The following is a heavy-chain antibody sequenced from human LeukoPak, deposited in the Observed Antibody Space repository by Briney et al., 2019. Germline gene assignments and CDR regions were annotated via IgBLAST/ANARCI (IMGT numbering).Heavy chain of an antibody. CDR3: AREVPPSSSGHYMDV. Sequence: GGSLRLSCAASGFTFSSYSMNWVRQAPGKGLEWVSSISSSSSYIYYADSVKGRFTTSRDNAKNSLYLQMNSLRAEDTAVYYCAREVPPSSSGHYMDVWGKGTTVTVSS. J-gene: IGHJ6*03. D-gene: IGHD6-13*01. V-gene: IGHV3-21*01. CDR1: GFTFSSYS. CDR2: ISSSSSYI.